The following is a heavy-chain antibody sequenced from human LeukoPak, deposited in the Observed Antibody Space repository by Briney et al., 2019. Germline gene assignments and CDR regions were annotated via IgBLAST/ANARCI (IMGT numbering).Heavy chain of an antibody. CDR3: VRDRGTYRPIDY. CDR2: ISCTGTYI. J-gene: IGHJ4*02. CDR1: AFSLNAHN. D-gene: IGHD1-26*01. V-gene: IGHV3-21*04. Sequence: GGSLRLSCAASAFSLNAHNMNWVRQAPGKGLEWVSSISCTGTYIYYADSVKGRFTISRDNAQNSLYLQMNSLRAEDTAIYYCVRDRGTYRPIDYWGQGTLVTVSS.